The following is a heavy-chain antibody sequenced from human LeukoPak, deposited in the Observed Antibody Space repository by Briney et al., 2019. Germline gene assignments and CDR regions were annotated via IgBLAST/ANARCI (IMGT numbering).Heavy chain of an antibody. CDR2: INSDGSAT. D-gene: IGHD4/OR15-4a*01. CDR1: GFTFSSYW. Sequence: GGSLRLSCAASGFTFSSYWMSWVRQAPGKGLMWVSRINSDGSATTYADFVKGRFTISRDNAKNTVYLQMNSLRVDDTAIYYCERDYGAWGQGTLVTVSP. CDR3: ERDYGA. V-gene: IGHV3-74*03. J-gene: IGHJ5*02.